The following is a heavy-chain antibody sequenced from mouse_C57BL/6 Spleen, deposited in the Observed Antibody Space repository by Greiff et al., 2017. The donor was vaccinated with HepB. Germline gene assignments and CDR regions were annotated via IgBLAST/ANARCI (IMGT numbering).Heavy chain of an antibody. Sequence: EVQGVESGGGLVQPGGSMKLSCVASGFTFSNYWMNWVRQSPEKGLEWVAQIRLKSDNYATHYAESVKGRFTISRDDSKSSVYLQMNNLRAEDTGIYYCTVWLRPYYFDYWGQGTTLTVSS. J-gene: IGHJ2*01. D-gene: IGHD2-2*01. V-gene: IGHV6-3*01. CDR2: IRLKSDNYAT. CDR1: GFTFSNYW. CDR3: TVWLRPYYFDY.